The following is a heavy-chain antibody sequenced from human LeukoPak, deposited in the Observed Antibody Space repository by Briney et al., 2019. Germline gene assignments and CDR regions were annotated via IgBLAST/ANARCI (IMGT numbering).Heavy chain of an antibody. J-gene: IGHJ2*01. CDR2: VSHDGNIK. V-gene: IGHV3-30-3*01. CDR1: GFIFSTFA. CDR3: ARDGAGNGGYIDYWYFDL. D-gene: IGHD4-17*01. Sequence: GRSLRLSCAASGFIFSTFAMHWVRQAPGKGLEWVAVVSHDGNIKYYADSVKGRFTISRDNSKNTLYLQMNSLRAEDTAVYYCARDGAGNGGYIDYWYFDLWGRGTLVTVSS.